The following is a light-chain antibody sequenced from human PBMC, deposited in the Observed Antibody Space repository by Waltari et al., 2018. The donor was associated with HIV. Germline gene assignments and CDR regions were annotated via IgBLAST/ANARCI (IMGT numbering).Light chain of an antibody. J-gene: IGLJ1*01. CDR1: TLGRQN. V-gene: IGLV3-21*04. CDR2: DDG. CDR3: QVWDSSSDHYV. Sequence: SYVLTQPPSVSVAPGKTARITCGGNTLGRQNGNGYQQKPGQAPVLVIYDDGDRPSGIPERFSGSNSGNTATLTISRVEAGDEADYYCQVWDSSSDHYVFGTGTKVTVL.